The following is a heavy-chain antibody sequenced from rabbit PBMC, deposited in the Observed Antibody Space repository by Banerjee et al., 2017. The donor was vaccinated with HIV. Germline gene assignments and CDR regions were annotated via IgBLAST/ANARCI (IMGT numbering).Heavy chain of an antibody. D-gene: IGHD4-2*01. Sequence: QSLEESGGDLVKPGASLTLTCTASGFSFSSGYYMCWVRQAPGKGPEWIGCIYAGDGNTYYASWAKGRFTISKTSSTTVTLQMTSLTAADTATYFCARGSAYAGAGYALWGPGTLVTVS. CDR1: GFSFSSGYY. V-gene: IGHV1S40*01. CDR3: ARGSAYAGAGYAL. J-gene: IGHJ4*01. CDR2: IYAGDGNT.